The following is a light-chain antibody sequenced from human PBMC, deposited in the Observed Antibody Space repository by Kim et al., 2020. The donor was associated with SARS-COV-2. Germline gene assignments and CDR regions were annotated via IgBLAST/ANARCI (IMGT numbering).Light chain of an antibody. V-gene: IGKV1-27*01. Sequence: ASVGDRVTITCRASQDIANSLAWYQQKPGKVPKVLIYAASTLQSGVTSRFSGGGSGTEFTLTIGSLQTEDVATYYCQKYNSAPWTFGPGTKVYIK. CDR1: QDIANS. J-gene: IGKJ1*01. CDR2: AAS. CDR3: QKYNSAPWT.